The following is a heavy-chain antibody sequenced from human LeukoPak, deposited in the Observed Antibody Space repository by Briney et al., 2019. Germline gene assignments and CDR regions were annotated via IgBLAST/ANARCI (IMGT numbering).Heavy chain of an antibody. J-gene: IGHJ4*02. CDR2: IIPNFGTP. Sequence: GASVKVPCKASGGTFSRHAISWVRQAPGQGLEWMGGIIPNFGTPHLAQNFQDRVTITADESTTTVYMEMRSLTSEDTAIFYCATRDADYEYYFDYWGQGTLVTVSS. CDR1: GGTFSRHA. D-gene: IGHD4-17*01. CDR3: ATRDADYEYYFDY. V-gene: IGHV1-69*13.